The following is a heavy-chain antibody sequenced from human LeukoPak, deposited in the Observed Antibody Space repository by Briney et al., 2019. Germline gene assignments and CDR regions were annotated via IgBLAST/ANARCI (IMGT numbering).Heavy chain of an antibody. CDR1: GDSIDSGGFY. D-gene: IGHD1-26*01. CDR2: IHHSGYT. CDR3: ARRSDSGSDDGEDYFDF. J-gene: IGHJ4*02. V-gene: IGHV4-31*03. Sequence: SQTLSLTCTVSGDSIDSGGFYWTWIRQRPGKGLECIGYIHHSGYTNYNPSLRTRVIMSTDTSKNQFSLKLSSVTAADTAVYFCARRSDSGSDDGEDYFDFWGQGTLVTVSS.